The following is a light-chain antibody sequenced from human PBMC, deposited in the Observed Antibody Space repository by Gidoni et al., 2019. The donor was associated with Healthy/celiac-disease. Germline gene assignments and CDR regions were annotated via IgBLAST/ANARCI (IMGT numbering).Light chain of an antibody. CDR1: ALPNQY. CDR2: KDS. CDR3: QSTDSSGTFVV. J-gene: IGLJ2*01. Sequence: SYELTQPPSMSVSPGQTARITCSGDALPNQYAYWYQQKPGQAPVLVIYKDSERPSGIPERFSGSSSVTTVTLTISGVQAEDEADYYCQSTDSSGTFVVFGGGTKLTVL. V-gene: IGLV3-25*03.